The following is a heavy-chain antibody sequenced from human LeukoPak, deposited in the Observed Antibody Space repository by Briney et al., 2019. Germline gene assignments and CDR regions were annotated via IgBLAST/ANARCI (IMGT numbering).Heavy chain of an antibody. CDR1: VGTFSSYA. D-gene: IGHD5-24*01. Sequence: GASVKVSRKASVGTFSSYAISCVRQAPGQGLEWRGGIIPIFGTANYAQKFQGRVTITADKSTSTAYMERSSLRSEDTAVYYCARVEVEIEAFDIWGKGTMVTVSS. V-gene: IGHV1-69*06. CDR3: ARVEVEIEAFDI. J-gene: IGHJ3*02. CDR2: IIPIFGTA.